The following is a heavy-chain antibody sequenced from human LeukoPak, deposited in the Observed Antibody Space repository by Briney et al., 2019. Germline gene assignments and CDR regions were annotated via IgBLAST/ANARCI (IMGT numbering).Heavy chain of an antibody. Sequence: GGSLRLSCSASGFTFSSYAMHWVRQAPGKGLEWVSAISGSGGSTYYADSVRGRFTISRDNSKNTLYLQMNSLRADDTAVYYCAEGDQAAVAGTLDYWGQGTLVTVSS. CDR1: GFTFSSYA. D-gene: IGHD6-19*01. J-gene: IGHJ4*02. V-gene: IGHV3-23*01. CDR3: AEGDQAAVAGTLDY. CDR2: ISGSGGST.